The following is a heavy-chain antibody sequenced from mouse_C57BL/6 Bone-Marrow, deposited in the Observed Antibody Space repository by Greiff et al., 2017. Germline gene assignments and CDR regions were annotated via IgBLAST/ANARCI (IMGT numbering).Heavy chain of an antibody. Sequence: EVQGVESGGGLVQPGGSLKLSCAASGFTFSDYGMAWVRQAPRKGPEWVAFISNLAYSIYYADTVTGRFTISRENAKNTLYLEMSSLRSEDTAMYYCARQGTGNWYFDVWGTGTTVTVSS. CDR3: ARQGTGNWYFDV. V-gene: IGHV5-15*01. CDR2: ISNLAYSI. CDR1: GFTFSDYG. J-gene: IGHJ1*03. D-gene: IGHD4-1*01.